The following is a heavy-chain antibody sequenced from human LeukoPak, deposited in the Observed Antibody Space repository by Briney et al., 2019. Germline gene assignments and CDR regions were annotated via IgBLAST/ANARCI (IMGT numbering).Heavy chain of an antibody. J-gene: IGHJ4*02. CDR3: AKLPTYYYDSSGYHFDY. D-gene: IGHD3-22*01. CDR2: ISGSGGST. CDR1: GFTSSSYA. V-gene: IGHV3-23*01. Sequence: GGSLRLSCAASGFTSSSYAMSWVRQAPGKGLEWVSAISGSGGSTYYADSVKGRFTISRDNSKNTLYLQMNSLRAEDTAVYYCAKLPTYYYDSSGYHFDYWGQGTLVTVSS.